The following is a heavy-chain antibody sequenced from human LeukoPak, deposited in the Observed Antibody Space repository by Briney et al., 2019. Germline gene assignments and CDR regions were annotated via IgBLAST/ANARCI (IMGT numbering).Heavy chain of an antibody. V-gene: IGHV3-15*01. Sequence: GGSLRLSCAASGFTFSSYWMSWVRQAPGKGLEWVGRIKSKTDGGTTDYAAPVKGRFTISRDDSKNTLYLQMNSLKTEDTAVYYCTTDLADILLWFGETDYWGQGTLVTVSS. D-gene: IGHD3-10*01. J-gene: IGHJ4*02. CDR2: IKSKTDGGTT. CDR3: TTDLADILLWFGETDY. CDR1: GFTFSSYW.